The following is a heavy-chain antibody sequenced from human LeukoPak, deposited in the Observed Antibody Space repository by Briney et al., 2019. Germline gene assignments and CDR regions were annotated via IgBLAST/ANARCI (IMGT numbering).Heavy chain of an antibody. V-gene: IGHV4-30-4*08. Sequence: SETLSLTCTVSGGSISSGDYYWGWIRQPPGKGLEWIGYIYYSGSTYYNPSLKSRVTISVDTSKNQFSLKLSSVTAADTAVYYCYLADYYYYMDVWGKGTTVTVSS. CDR3: YLADYYYYMDV. CDR1: GGSISSGDYY. J-gene: IGHJ6*03. CDR2: IYYSGST.